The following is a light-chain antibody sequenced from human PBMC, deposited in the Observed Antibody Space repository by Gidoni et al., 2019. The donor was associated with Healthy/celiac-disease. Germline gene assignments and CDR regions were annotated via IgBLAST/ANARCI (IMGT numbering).Light chain of an antibody. CDR1: NSNIGDRG. CDR2: YDD. V-gene: IGLV1-36*01. Sequence: QSVLTQPPSVSGAPRQRVIISCSGRNSNIGDRGVNWYQQPPGKAPRLLIYYDDLVSSGVSDRFSGSKSGTSASLAISGLQPEDEADYYCAAWEDSLNTWVFGGGTKLTVL. J-gene: IGLJ3*02. CDR3: AAWEDSLNTWV.